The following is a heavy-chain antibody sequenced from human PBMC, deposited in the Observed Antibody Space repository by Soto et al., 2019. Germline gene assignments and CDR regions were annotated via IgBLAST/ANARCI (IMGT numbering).Heavy chain of an antibody. V-gene: IGHV3-72*01. CDR1: GFTFSDHY. J-gene: IGHJ4*02. CDR2: IRDKANSYTT. CDR3: ARRPGSGGAVDD. D-gene: IGHD3-10*01. Sequence: EVQLVESGGGLVQPGGSLRLSCAASGFTFSDHYMDWVRQAPGKGLEWVGLIRDKANSYTTEYAASVRGRFTISGDETKNSGVLQMNRLKTEGTAVFCRARRPGSGGAVDDWGQGTLVTVSS.